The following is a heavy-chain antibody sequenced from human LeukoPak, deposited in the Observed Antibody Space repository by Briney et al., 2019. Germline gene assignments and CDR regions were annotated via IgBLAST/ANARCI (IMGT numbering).Heavy chain of an antibody. CDR2: IYYSGST. CDR3: ARGPDYGDYGESNEYFQH. J-gene: IGHJ1*01. CDR1: GGSISNYY. V-gene: IGHV4-59*01. D-gene: IGHD4-17*01. Sequence: PSETLSLTCTVSGGSISNYYWSWIRQPPGEGLEWIGYIYYSGSTNYNPSLKSRVTISVDTSKNQFSLKLSSVTAADTAVYYCARGPDYGDYGESNEYFQHWGQGTLVTVSS.